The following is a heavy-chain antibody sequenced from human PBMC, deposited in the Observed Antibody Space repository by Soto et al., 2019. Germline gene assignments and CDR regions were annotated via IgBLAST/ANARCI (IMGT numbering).Heavy chain of an antibody. Sequence: GGSLRLSCTASGFTFGDYAMSWVRQAPGKGLEWVGFIRSKAYGGTTEYAASVKGRFTISRDDSKSIAYLQMNSLKTEDTAVYYCTSPTYYYDSSGYYAFDIWGQGTMVTVSS. CDR3: TSPTYYYDSSGYYAFDI. J-gene: IGHJ3*02. V-gene: IGHV3-49*04. D-gene: IGHD3-22*01. CDR2: IRSKAYGGTT. CDR1: GFTFGDYA.